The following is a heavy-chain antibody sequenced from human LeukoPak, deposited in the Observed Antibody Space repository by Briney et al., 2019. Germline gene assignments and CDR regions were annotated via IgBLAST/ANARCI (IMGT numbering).Heavy chain of an antibody. Sequence: GASVRVSCKASGYTFTSYAMSWVRQATGQGLEWMGWMNPNSGNTGYAQKFQGRVTITRNTSISTAYMELSSLRSEDTAVYYCARGGVRTVTTSSGIIDMDVWGKGTTVTVSS. CDR1: GYTFTSYA. J-gene: IGHJ6*03. D-gene: IGHD4-17*01. V-gene: IGHV1-8*03. CDR2: MNPNSGNT. CDR3: ARGGVRTVTTSSGIIDMDV.